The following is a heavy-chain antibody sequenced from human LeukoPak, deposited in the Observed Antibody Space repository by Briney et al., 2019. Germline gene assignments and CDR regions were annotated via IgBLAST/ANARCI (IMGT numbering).Heavy chain of an antibody. V-gene: IGHV3-21*04. Sequence: PGGSLRLSCAASGFTFSGYTMTWVRQAPGKGLEWVSSISNSSTYVYYADSVKGRFTISRDNVQNPLSLQMNSLRAEDTAVYYCARDLGQQLARGLDYWGQGTLVTVSS. CDR1: GFTFSGYT. J-gene: IGHJ4*02. CDR3: ARDLGQQLARGLDY. CDR2: ISNSSTYV. D-gene: IGHD6-13*01.